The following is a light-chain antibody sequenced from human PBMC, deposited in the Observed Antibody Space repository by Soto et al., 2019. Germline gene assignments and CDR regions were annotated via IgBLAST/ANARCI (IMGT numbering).Light chain of an antibody. V-gene: IGLV3-21*02. CDR3: QVWDIITYHVV. CDR1: NIDTKS. Sequence: SYELTQPPSVSVAPGQTAKITCAGDNIDTKSMHWYQQRPGQAPVLVVHDDTDLAAGIPERFSGSKSGGTATLTISRFEAGDEADYYCQVWDIITYHVVFGGGTKVTVL. CDR2: DDT. J-gene: IGLJ2*01.